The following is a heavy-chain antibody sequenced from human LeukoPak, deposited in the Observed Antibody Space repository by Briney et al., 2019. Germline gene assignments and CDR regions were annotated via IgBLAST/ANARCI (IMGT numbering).Heavy chain of an antibody. D-gene: IGHD5-24*01. V-gene: IGHV3-21*01. Sequence: GGSLRLSCAASGFTFSSYSMNWVRQAPGKGLEWVSSISSSSSYIYYADSVKGRFTISRDNAKNSLYLQMNSLRAEDTAVYYCARGQSLWEMAAISDAFDIWGQGTMVTVSS. CDR2: ISSSSSYI. CDR1: GFTFSSYS. CDR3: ARGQSLWEMAAISDAFDI. J-gene: IGHJ3*02.